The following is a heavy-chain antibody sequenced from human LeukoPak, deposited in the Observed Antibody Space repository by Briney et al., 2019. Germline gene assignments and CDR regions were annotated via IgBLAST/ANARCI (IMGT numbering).Heavy chain of an antibody. V-gene: IGHV1-3*01. CDR2: INGGNGNT. J-gene: IGHJ4*02. D-gene: IGHD2-21*02. CDR3: ARVGLEGDFKLAY. CDR1: GGTFSSYA. Sequence: ASVKVSCKASGGTFSSYAMHWVRQAPGQRLEWMGWINGGNGNTQYSQNFQGRVTITRDTSASTAYMELSSLGSEDTALYYCARVGLEGDFKLAYWGQGTLVTVSS.